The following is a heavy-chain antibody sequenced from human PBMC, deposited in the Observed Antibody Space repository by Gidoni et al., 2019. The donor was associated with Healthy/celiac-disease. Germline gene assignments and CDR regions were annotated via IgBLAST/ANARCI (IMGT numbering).Heavy chain of an antibody. D-gene: IGHD6-6*01. CDR2: IIPIFGTA. CDR3: ARDQSTARSAYYYGMDV. J-gene: IGHJ6*02. CDR1: GGTFSSYA. Sequence: QVQLVQSGAEVKKPGSSVKVSCKASGGTFSSYAISWVRQAPGQGLEWMGGIIPIFGTANYAQKFQGRVTITADESTSTAYMELSSLRSEDTAVYYCARDQSTARSAYYYGMDVWGQGTTVTVSS. V-gene: IGHV1-69*01.